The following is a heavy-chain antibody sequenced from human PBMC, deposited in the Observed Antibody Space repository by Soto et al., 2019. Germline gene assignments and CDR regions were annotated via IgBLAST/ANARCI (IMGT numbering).Heavy chain of an antibody. CDR3: PQRLPHYGLGRERGNWFEP. D-gene: IGHD3-10*01. CDR2: LYWDDDK. CDR1: GFSLSTTGVG. V-gene: IGHV2-5*02. Sequence: QITLKESGPTLVRPTQTLTLTCTFPGFSLSTTGVGVGWIRQPQGNALEWIALLYWDDDKRYSPSLKSRLTITKHTSKNEVIVQMTHMQPVDTRRYYWPQRLPHYGLGRERGNWFEPWGRGTLVTVSS. J-gene: IGHJ5*02.